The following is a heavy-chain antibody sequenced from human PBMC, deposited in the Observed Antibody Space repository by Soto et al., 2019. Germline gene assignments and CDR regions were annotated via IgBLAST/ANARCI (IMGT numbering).Heavy chain of an antibody. CDR3: AKGRPFYYGSGSYGDFYYYYGMDV. D-gene: IGHD3-10*01. J-gene: IGHJ6*02. CDR2: ISGSGGST. V-gene: IGHV3-23*01. Sequence: GGSLRLSCAASGFTFSSYAMSWVRQAPGKGLEWVSAISGSGGSTYYADSVKGRFTISRDNSKKTLYLQMNSLRAEDTAVSYCAKGRPFYYGSGSYGDFYYYYGMDVWGQGTTVTVSS. CDR1: GFTFSSYA.